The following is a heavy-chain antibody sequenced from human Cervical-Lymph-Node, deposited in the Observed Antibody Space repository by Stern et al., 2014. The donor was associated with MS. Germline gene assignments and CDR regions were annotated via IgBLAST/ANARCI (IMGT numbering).Heavy chain of an antibody. D-gene: IGHD4-11*01. CDR2: FDPEDGET. CDR1: GYTLTELS. V-gene: IGHV1-24*01. J-gene: IGHJ4*02. Sequence: VQLVQSGAEVKKPGASVKVSCKVSGYTLTELSMHWVRQAPGKGLEWMGGFDPEDGETIYAQKFQGRVTMTEATSTDTAYMKLSSLRTEDTAVYYCATTKSPDYLIDYWGQGTLVTVSS. CDR3: ATTKSPDYLIDY.